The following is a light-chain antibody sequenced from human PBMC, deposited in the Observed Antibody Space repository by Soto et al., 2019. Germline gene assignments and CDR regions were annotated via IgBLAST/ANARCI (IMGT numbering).Light chain of an antibody. CDR3: SSYTSSSTHWV. Sequence: QSVLTQPASVSGSPGQSMTISCTGTSSDVGGYNYVSWYQQHPGKAPKLMIYDVSNRPSGVSNRFSGSKSGNTASLTISGLQAEDEADYYCSSYTSSSTHWVFGGGTQLTVL. CDR1: SSDVGGYNY. V-gene: IGLV2-14*01. CDR2: DVS. J-gene: IGLJ3*02.